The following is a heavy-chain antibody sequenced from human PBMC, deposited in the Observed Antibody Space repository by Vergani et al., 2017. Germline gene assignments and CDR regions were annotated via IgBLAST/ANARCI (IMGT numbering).Heavy chain of an antibody. D-gene: IGHD3-16*02. Sequence: QITLKESGPTLVKPTQTLTLTCTFSGFSLTTRGVAVGWIRQPPGKALEWLAIVFWDDDKRYSPSLRNRVTITRDTSASTAYMELSSLRSEDTAVYYCAREGFYDYVWGSYRLRGGYYFDYWGQGTLVTVSS. CDR2: VFWDDDK. J-gene: IGHJ4*02. CDR1: GFSLTTRGVA. V-gene: IGHV2-5*02. CDR3: AREGFYDYVWGSYRLRGGYYFDY.